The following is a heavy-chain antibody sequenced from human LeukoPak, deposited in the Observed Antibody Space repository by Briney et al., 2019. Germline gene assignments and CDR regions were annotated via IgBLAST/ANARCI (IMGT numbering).Heavy chain of an antibody. CDR2: IIPIFGTA. J-gene: IGHJ6*03. CDR3: ARDLYERFHYYYYMDV. Sequence: SVKVSCKASGGTFSSYAISWVRQAPGQGLEWMGGIIPIFGTANYAQKFQGRVTITTDESTSTAYMELSSLRSEDTAVYYCARDLYERFHYYYYMDVWGKGTTVTVPS. CDR1: GGTFSSYA. D-gene: IGHD3-3*01. V-gene: IGHV1-69*05.